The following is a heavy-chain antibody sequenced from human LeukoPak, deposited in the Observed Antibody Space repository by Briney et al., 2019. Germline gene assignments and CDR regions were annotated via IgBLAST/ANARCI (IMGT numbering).Heavy chain of an antibody. CDR3: ARDQDYGRSFDY. J-gene: IGHJ4*02. Sequence: ASVKVSCKASGGTFSSYAISWVRQAPGQGLEWMGRIIPILGIANYAQKFQGRVTITADKSTSTAYMELSSLRSEDTAVYYCARDQDYGRSFDYWGRGTLVTVSS. CDR2: IIPILGIA. V-gene: IGHV1-69*04. D-gene: IGHD4-17*01. CDR1: GGTFSSYA.